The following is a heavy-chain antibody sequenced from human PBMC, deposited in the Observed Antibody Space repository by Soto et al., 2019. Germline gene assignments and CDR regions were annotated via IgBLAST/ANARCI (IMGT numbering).Heavy chain of an antibody. D-gene: IGHD6-13*01. V-gene: IGHV1-24*01. CDR2: FDPEDGET. J-gene: IGHJ4*02. Sequence: GASVKVSCKVSGYTLTELSMHWVRQAPGKGIEWMGGFDPEDGETIYAQKFQGRVTMTEDTSTDTAYMELSSLRSEDTAVYYCATDPGYSSSWYYFDYWGQGTLVTVSS. CDR3: ATDPGYSSSWYYFDY. CDR1: GYTLTELS.